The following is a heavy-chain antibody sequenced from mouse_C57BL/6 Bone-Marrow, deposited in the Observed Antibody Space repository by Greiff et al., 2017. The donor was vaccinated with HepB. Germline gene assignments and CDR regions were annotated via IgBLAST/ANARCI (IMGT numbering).Heavy chain of an antibody. V-gene: IGHV5-16*01. Sequence: EVKLVESEGGLVQPGSSMKLSCTASGFTFSDYYMAWVCQVPEKGLEWVANINYDGSSTYYLDSLKSRFIISRDNAKNILYLQMSSLKSEDTATYYCARAHYDGYYVEYFDYWGQGTTLTVSS. CDR1: GFTFSDYY. CDR3: ARAHYDGYYVEYFDY. CDR2: INYDGSST. D-gene: IGHD2-3*01. J-gene: IGHJ2*01.